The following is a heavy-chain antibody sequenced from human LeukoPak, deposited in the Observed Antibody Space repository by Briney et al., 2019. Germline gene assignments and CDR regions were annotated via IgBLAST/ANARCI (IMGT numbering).Heavy chain of an antibody. Sequence: SETLSLTCNVSGGSIRSSSYYWSWIRQHPGKGLEWIGYIYYSGSTYYNPSLKSRVTISVDTSKNQFSLKLSSVTAADTAVYYCARALRFLEWFPGGFDPWGQGTLVTVSS. D-gene: IGHD3-3*01. CDR2: IYYSGST. CDR1: GGSIRSSSYY. V-gene: IGHV4-31*03. CDR3: ARALRFLEWFPGGFDP. J-gene: IGHJ5*02.